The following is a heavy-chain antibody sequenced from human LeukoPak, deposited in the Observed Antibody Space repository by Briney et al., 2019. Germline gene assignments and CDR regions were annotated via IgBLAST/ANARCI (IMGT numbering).Heavy chain of an antibody. Sequence: QAGGSLRLSCAASGFIVSSNYMSWVRQAPGKGLEWVSVIYSGGSTYYADSVEGRFTISRDNSKNTLNLQMNSLRAEDTAVYYCARDLDLGNYYFDYWGQGTLVTVSS. J-gene: IGHJ4*02. CDR3: ARDLDLGNYYFDY. V-gene: IGHV3-53*01. CDR1: GFIVSSNY. CDR2: IYSGGST. D-gene: IGHD1-7*01.